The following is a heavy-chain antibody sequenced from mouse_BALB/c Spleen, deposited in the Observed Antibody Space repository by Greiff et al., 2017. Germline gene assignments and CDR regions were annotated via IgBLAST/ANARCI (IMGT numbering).Heavy chain of an antibody. CDR1: EYEFPSHD. J-gene: IGHJ3*01. D-gene: IGHD2-2*01. Sequence: EVHLVESGGGLVQPGESLKLSCESNEYEFPSHDMSWVRKTPEKRLELVAAINSDGGSTYYPDTMERRFIISRYNTKKTLYLQMSSLRSEDTALYYCASYGYDRFFAYWGQGTLVTVSA. CDR2: INSDGGST. V-gene: IGHV5-2*01. CDR3: ASYGYDRFFAY.